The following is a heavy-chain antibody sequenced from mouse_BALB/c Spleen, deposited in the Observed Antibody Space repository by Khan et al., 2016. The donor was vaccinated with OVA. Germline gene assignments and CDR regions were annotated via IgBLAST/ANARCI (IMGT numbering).Heavy chain of an antibody. V-gene: IGHV2-9*02. D-gene: IGHD1-1*01. CDR2: IWAGGST. CDR3: ARAYYYGAWFAY. J-gene: IGHJ3*01. CDR1: GFSLTTYG. Sequence: QVQLKESGPGLVAPSQSLSITCTVSGFSLTTYGVHWVRQPPGKGLEWLGVIWAGGSTNYNSALMSRLSISKDNSKSQAFLKMNSLQNDDTAMYYGARAYYYGAWFAYWGQGTLVTVSA.